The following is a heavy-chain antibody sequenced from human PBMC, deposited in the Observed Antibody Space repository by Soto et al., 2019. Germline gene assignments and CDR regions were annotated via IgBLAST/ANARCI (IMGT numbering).Heavy chain of an antibody. V-gene: IGHV4-61*08. J-gene: IGHJ4*02. CDR2: IYYTGST. CDR1: GASVTRGGYY. CDR3: SRDTGYGGNRSGPRVFDY. Sequence: SETLSLTCTVSGASVTRGGYYWSWIRQPPGKVLEWIGYIYYTGSTNYNPSLKSRVTISTDTSKNQFSLQLRSVNAADTAVYYCSRDTGYGGNRSGPRVFDYWGQGTQVTVSS. D-gene: IGHD4-17*01.